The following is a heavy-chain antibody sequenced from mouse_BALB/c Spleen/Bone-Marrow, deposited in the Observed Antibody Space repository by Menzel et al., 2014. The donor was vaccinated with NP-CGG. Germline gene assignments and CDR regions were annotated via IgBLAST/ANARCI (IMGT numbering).Heavy chain of an antibody. J-gene: IGHJ2*01. Sequence: SGGGLVKPGGSLKLSCAASGFTFSDYYMYWVRQTPEKRLEWVATISDGGSYTYYPDSVKGRFTISRDNAKNNLYLQMSSLKSEDTAMYYCARGSSYFDYWGQGTTLTVSS. CDR2: ISDGGSYT. CDR1: GFTFSDYY. V-gene: IGHV5-4*02. D-gene: IGHD1-1*01. CDR3: ARGSSYFDY.